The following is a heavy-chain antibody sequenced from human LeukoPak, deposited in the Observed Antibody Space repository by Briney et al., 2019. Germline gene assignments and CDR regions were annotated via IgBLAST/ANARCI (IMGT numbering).Heavy chain of an antibody. D-gene: IGHD2-2*01. CDR3: AREIVVVPAATGDY. J-gene: IGHJ4*02. CDR2: ISSSSSYI. Sequence: GGSLRLSCAASGFTFSSYSMNWVRQAPGKGLGWDSSISSSSSYIYYADSVKGRYTISRDNAKNSLYLQMNSLRAEDTAVYYCAREIVVVPAATGDYWGQGTLVTVSS. V-gene: IGHV3-21*01. CDR1: GFTFSSYS.